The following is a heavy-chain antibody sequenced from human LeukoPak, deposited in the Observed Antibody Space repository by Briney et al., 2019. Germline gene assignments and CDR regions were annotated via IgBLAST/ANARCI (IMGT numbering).Heavy chain of an antibody. Sequence: ASVKVSCKASGGTFSSYAIIWVRQAPGQGLEWMGRIIPILGIANHAQKFQGRVTITADKSTSTAYMELSSLRSEDTAVYYCARDFYGSGSLNWIDPWGQGTLVTVSS. CDR1: GGTFSSYA. D-gene: IGHD3-10*01. J-gene: IGHJ5*02. V-gene: IGHV1-69*04. CDR2: IIPILGIA. CDR3: ARDFYGSGSLNWIDP.